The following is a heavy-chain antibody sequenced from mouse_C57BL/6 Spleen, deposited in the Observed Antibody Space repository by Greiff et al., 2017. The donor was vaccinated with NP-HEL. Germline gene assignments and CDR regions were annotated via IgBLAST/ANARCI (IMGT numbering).Heavy chain of an antibody. V-gene: IGHV1-69*01. J-gene: IGHJ4*01. CDR3: ARFTTVVATDYAMDY. CDR2: IDPSDSYT. D-gene: IGHD1-1*01. Sequence: QVQLQQPGAELVMPGASVKLSCKASGYTFTSYWMHWVKQRPGQGLEWIGEIDPSDSYTNYIQKFKGKSTLTVDKSSSTAYMQLSSLTSEDSAVYYCARFTTVVATDYAMDYWGQGTSVTVSS. CDR1: GYTFTSYW.